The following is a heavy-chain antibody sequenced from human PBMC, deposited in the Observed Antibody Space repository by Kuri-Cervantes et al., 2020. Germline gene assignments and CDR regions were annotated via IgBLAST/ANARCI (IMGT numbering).Heavy chain of an antibody. V-gene: IGHV4-34*01. J-gene: IGHJ3*02. D-gene: IGHD3-3*01. CDR3: ARGDYDFWSGYPSGAFDI. CDR2: INHSGST. CDR1: GGSFSGYY. Sequence: SETLSLTCAVYGGSFSGYYWSWIRQPPGKGLEWIGEINHSGSTNYNPSLKSRVTISVDTSKNQFSLKLSSVTAADTAVYYCARGDYDFWSGYPSGAFDIWGQETMVTVSS.